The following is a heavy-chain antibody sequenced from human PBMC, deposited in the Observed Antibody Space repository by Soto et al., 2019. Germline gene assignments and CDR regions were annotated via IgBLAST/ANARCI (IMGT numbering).Heavy chain of an antibody. Sequence: QVQLQESGPGLVKPSETLSLTCAVSGDSISSYYCMWIRQPPGKGLESIGYLYYGRSANYNPSLKSRVTLSVDPSTNQCSLPLSSVTAADTAVYYCALRSMAVVPEYWGQGTLVTVSS. CDR2: LYYGRSA. V-gene: IGHV4-59*01. CDR1: GDSISSYY. J-gene: IGHJ4*02. D-gene: IGHD3-22*01. CDR3: ALRSMAVVPEY.